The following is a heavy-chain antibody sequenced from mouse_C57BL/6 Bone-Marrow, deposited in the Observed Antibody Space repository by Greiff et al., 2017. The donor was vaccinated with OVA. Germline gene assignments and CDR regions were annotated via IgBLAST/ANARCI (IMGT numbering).Heavy chain of an antibody. CDR2: ISDGGSYT. V-gene: IGHV5-4*03. D-gene: IGHD1-3*01. CDR3: ARGSSGEYYAMDY. J-gene: IGHJ4*01. Sequence: EVKLMESGGGLVKPGGSLKLSCAASGFTFSSYAMSWVRQTPEKRLEWVATISDGGSYTYYPDNVKGRFTISRDNAKNNLYLQMSHLKSEDTAMYYCARGSSGEYYAMDYWGQGTSVTVSS. CDR1: GFTFSSYA.